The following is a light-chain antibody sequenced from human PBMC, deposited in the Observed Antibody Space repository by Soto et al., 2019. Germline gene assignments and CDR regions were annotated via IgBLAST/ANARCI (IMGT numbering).Light chain of an antibody. CDR3: QSYDTSLSGVV. J-gene: IGLJ2*01. CDR2: LNS. Sequence: QSVLTQPPSVSGAPGQRVTISCTGSSSNIGANYDVHWYQQLPGAAPKLLIYLNSNRPSGVPDRFSASRSGTSASLAITGLQAEDEADYYCQSYDTSLSGVVFGGGTKVTVL. V-gene: IGLV1-40*01. CDR1: SSNIGANYD.